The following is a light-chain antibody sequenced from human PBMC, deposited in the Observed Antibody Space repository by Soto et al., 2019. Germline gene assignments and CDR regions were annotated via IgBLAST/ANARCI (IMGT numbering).Light chain of an antibody. CDR2: EVN. CDR3: SSYRGSSTPYV. V-gene: IGLV2-14*01. J-gene: IGLJ1*01. Sequence: QSVLTRPASVSGSPGQSITISCTGTSADVGSYDYVSWYQQHPGKAPKLVIHEVNKRPSGVSHRFSGSKSGDTASLTISGLQPEDEAEYYCSSYRGSSTPYVFGTGTKVTVL. CDR1: SADVGSYDY.